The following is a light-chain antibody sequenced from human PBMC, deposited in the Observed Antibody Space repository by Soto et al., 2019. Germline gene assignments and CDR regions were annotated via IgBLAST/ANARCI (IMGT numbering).Light chain of an antibody. CDR2: TVS. V-gene: IGKV3-20*01. CDR1: QTISSNF. J-gene: IGKJ1*01. Sequence: EIVLTQSPGTLSLSPGDTATLSCRASQTISSNFLAWYQQKPGQAPRLLMYTVSTRATGVPDRFSGSGSGTDFTLTITRLETDDFAVYYCQQCGSSPRTFGQGTKVEIK. CDR3: QQCGSSPRT.